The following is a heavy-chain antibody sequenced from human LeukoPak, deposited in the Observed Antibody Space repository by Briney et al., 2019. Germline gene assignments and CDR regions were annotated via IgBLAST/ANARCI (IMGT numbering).Heavy chain of an antibody. CDR3: ASLTYYDFWSGSVLNWFDP. D-gene: IGHD3-3*01. J-gene: IGHJ5*02. CDR1: GFTFSSYS. V-gene: IGHV3-21*01. Sequence: GGSLRLSCAASGFTFSSYSMNWVRQAPGKGLEWVSSISSSSSYIYYADSVKGRFTISRDNAKNSLYLQMNSLRAEDTAVYYCASLTYYDFWSGSVLNWFDPWGQETLVTVSS. CDR2: ISSSSSYI.